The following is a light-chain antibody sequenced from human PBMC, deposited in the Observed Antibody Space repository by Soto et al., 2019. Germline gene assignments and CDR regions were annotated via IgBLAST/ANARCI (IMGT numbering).Light chain of an antibody. Sequence: DIVMTQSPDSLAVSLGERATINCKASQSVLYSSNNKNYLAWYQQKPGQPPNLLIYWASTRESWVPDRFSGSGSGTHFTLTISSLQAEDVAVYYCQQYYTTLVTFGGGTKVEIK. CDR3: QQYYTTLVT. J-gene: IGKJ4*01. CDR2: WAS. CDR1: QSVLYSSNNKNY. V-gene: IGKV4-1*01.